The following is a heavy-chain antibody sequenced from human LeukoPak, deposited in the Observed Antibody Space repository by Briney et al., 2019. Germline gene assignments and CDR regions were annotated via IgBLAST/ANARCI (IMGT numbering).Heavy chain of an antibody. CDR3: AELGITMIGGV. V-gene: IGHV3-21*01. Sequence: GGSLRLSCAASGFTFSSYWMSWVRQAPGKGLEWVSSITSSSSYIYYADSVKGRFTISRDNAKNSLYLQMNSLRAEDTAVYYCAELGITMIGGVWGKGTTVTISS. CDR1: GFTFSSYW. CDR2: ITSSSSYI. D-gene: IGHD3-10*02. J-gene: IGHJ6*04.